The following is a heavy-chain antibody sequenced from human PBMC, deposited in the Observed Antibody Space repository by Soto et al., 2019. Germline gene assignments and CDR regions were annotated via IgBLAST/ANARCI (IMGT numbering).Heavy chain of an antibody. CDR1: GFTFSSLG. J-gene: IGHJ4*02. D-gene: IGHD3-16*01. CDR2: ISNDGSST. V-gene: IGHV3-30*18. Sequence: QVQLVESGGGVVQPGRSLRLSCAASGFTFSSLGMHWVRQAPGKGLEWVAIISNDGSSTYYADSVKGRFTSSIDNSQNTLDLQLNSLRTEDTAIYSCVKEIGDSNDYPLDYWGQGTLVTVSS. CDR3: VKEIGDSNDYPLDY.